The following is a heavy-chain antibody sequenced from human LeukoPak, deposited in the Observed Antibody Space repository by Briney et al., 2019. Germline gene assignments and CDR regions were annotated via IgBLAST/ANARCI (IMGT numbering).Heavy chain of an antibody. V-gene: IGHV4-59*01. CDR1: GGSISSYY. CDR3: ARSTAAPYCYDR. D-gene: IGHD2-21*02. J-gene: IGHJ5*02. CDR2: IDYSGST. Sequence: SETLSLTCTVSGGSISSYYWSWIRQPPGKGLEWIGYIDYSGSTNYNPSLKSRVTISVDTSKNQFSLKLSSVTAADTAVYYCARSTAAPYCYDRWGQGTLVTGSS.